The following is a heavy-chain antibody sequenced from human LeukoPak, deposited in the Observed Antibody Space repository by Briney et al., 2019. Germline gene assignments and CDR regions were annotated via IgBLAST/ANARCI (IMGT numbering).Heavy chain of an antibody. D-gene: IGHD6-13*01. Sequence: PGGSLRLSCAASGFTFTKYWMTWVRQAPGKGLEWVGNIKQDGSDKNYMDSVKGRFTISRDNSKNTLYLQMNSLRAEDTAVYYCARDLAAAVADYWGQGTLVTVSS. J-gene: IGHJ4*02. V-gene: IGHV3-7*01. CDR2: IKQDGSDK. CDR3: ARDLAAAVADY. CDR1: GFTFTKYW.